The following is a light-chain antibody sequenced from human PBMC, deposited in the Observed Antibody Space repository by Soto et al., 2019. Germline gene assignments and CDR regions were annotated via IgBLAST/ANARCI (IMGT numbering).Light chain of an antibody. Sequence: EIVLTQSACTLSLSAGERATLSWRASQHVSSSYLVWYQQKHGQAPRLLIYGASSRATGIPDRFSGSGYGTDFNLTISRLETEDFAVYCCQQYGSSPWTFGQGTKVDIK. CDR2: GAS. J-gene: IGKJ1*01. V-gene: IGKV3-20*01. CDR3: QQYGSSPWT. CDR1: QHVSSSY.